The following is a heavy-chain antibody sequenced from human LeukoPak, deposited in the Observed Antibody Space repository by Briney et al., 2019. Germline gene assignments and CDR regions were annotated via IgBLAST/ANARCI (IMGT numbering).Heavy chain of an antibody. CDR2: ISSSSRYI. J-gene: IGHJ4*02. CDR1: GFTFSSYN. V-gene: IGHV3-21*01. D-gene: IGHD1-26*01. CDR3: ARDLSVGSKPDLGFDY. Sequence: GGSLRLSCVASGFTFSSYNMNWVRQAPGKGLEWVSTISSSSRYIYYTDSVKGRFTISRDNAKNSLYLQMNSLRAEDTAVYYCARDLSVGSKPDLGFDYWGQGTLVTVSS.